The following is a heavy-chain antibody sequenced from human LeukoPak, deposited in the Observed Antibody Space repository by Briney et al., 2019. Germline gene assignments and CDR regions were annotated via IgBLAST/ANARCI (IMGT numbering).Heavy chain of an antibody. V-gene: IGHV3-74*03. CDR3: ARDTIAADGDIDY. D-gene: IGHD6-13*01. CDR2: ISSDGSRT. Sequence: GGSLRLSCAASGFTFGPYWMHWVRQAPGQGLEWVSLISSDGSRTTYADSVKGRFTISRDNAKNTLYRQMNSLRVEDTAVYYCARDTIAADGDIDYWGQGALVTVSS. CDR1: GFTFGPYW. J-gene: IGHJ4*02.